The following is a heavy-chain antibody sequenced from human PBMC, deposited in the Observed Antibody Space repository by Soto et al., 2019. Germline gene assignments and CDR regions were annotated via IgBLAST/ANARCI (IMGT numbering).Heavy chain of an antibody. CDR1: GGSISSGGYS. D-gene: IGHD2-15*01. V-gene: IGHV4-31*01. Sequence: QVQLQESGPGLVKPSQTLSLTCTVSGGSISSGGYSWSWIRQHPGKGLEWIGYIYYTGSTYYNPSLQSPVTMSVDTSQLHFSLKRSSVTAAETAVYDCARTPRYWGQGTPVTVSS. CDR2: IYYTGST. J-gene: IGHJ4*02. CDR3: ARTPRY.